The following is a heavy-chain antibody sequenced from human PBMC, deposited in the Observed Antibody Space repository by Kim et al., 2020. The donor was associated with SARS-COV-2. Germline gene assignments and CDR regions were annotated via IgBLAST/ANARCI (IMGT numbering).Heavy chain of an antibody. V-gene: IGHV3-7*03. CDR2: IKQDGSEK. CDR1: GFTFSSYW. J-gene: IGHJ4*02. Sequence: GGSLRLFCAASGFTFSSYWMSWVRQAPGKGLEWVANIKQDGSEKYYVDSVKGRFTISRDNAKNSLYLQMNSLRAEDTAVYYCARVRGDYYDSSGYYYVNYFDYWGQGTLVTVSS. CDR3: ARVRGDYYDSSGYYYVNYFDY. D-gene: IGHD3-22*01.